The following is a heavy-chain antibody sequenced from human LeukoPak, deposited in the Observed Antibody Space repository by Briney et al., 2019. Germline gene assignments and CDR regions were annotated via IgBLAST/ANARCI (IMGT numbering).Heavy chain of an antibody. D-gene: IGHD3-10*01. Sequence: GGSLRPSWAPSGFTLRNAWNTGGRRAPGKGLDGCGRIKSKTDGGKTDYAAPVTGRLTISRDDSKNTLYLQMNSLKPEDTAVYYCTTGPPMVRGVFVYWGQGTLLTVCS. CDR1: GFTLRNAW. V-gene: IGHV3-15*01. CDR3: TTGPPMVRGVFVY. CDR2: IKSKTDGGKT. J-gene: IGHJ4*02.